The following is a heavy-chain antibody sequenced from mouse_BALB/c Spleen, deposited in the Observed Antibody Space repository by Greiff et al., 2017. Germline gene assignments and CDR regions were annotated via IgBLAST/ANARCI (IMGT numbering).Heavy chain of an antibody. V-gene: IGHV3-8*02. CDR1: GDSITSGY. J-gene: IGHJ1*01. CDR3: ARFRGNLWYFDV. CDR2: ISYSGST. D-gene: IGHD2-1*01. Sequence: EVKLMESGPSLVKPSQTLSLTCSVTGDSITSGYWNWIRKFPGNKLEYMGYISYSGSTYYNPSLKSRISITRDTSKNQYYLQLNSVTTEDTATYYCARFRGNLWYFDVWGAGTTVTVSS.